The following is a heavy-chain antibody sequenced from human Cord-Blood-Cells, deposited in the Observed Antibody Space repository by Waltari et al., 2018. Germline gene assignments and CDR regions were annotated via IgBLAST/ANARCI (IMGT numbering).Heavy chain of an antibody. J-gene: IGHJ6*02. V-gene: IGHV4-34*01. CDR2: INHSGST. Sequence: QVPLQQWGAGLLKPSETLSLTCAVYGGSFSGYYWSWIRQPPGKGLEWIGEINHSGSTNYNPSLKSRVTISVDTSKNQFSLKLSSVTAADTAVYYCASLNYYYYYGMDVWGQGTTVTVSS. CDR3: ASLNYYYYYGMDV. CDR1: GGSFSGYY.